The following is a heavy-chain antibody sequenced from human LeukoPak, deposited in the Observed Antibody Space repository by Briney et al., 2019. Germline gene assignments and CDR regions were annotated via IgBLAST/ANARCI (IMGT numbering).Heavy chain of an antibody. CDR1: GGSISSNNYY. V-gene: IGHV4-61*05. Sequence: PSETLSLTCTVSGGSISSNNYYWGWIRQPPGKGLEWIGDIYYSGSTDHKPSLESRVTISVDTSRNQLSLKLSSVTAADTAVYYCVRRAVRGSLSRGFFHNGVDVWGRGTTVTVSS. J-gene: IGHJ6*02. CDR2: IYYSGST. CDR3: VRRAVRGSLSRGFFHNGVDV. D-gene: IGHD3-10*01.